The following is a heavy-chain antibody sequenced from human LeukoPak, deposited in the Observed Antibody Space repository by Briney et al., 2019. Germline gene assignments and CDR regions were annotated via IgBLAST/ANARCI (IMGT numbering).Heavy chain of an antibody. CDR3: ARVRISSFDI. Sequence: PSETLSLTCIVSAGSTRGYYWSWIRQPAGKGLEWIGRIYTSGSTNYNPSLKSRVTISVDTSKNQFSLKLSSVTAADTAVYYCARVRISSFDIWGQGTMVTVSS. D-gene: IGHD2-15*01. CDR2: IYTSGST. CDR1: AGSTRGYY. V-gene: IGHV4-4*07. J-gene: IGHJ3*02.